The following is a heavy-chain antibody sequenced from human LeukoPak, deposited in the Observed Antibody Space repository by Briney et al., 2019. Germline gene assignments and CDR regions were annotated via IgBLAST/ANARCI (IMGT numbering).Heavy chain of an antibody. CDR1: GFTFSSYS. V-gene: IGHV3-21*01. J-gene: IGHJ6*02. CDR3: ARDEVLWFGELLSPPYGMDV. CDR2: ISSSSSYI. D-gene: IGHD3-10*01. Sequence: PGGSLRLSCAVSGFTFSSYSMNWVRQAPGKGLEWVSSISSSSSYIYYADSVKGRFTISRDNAKNSLYLQMNSLRAEDTAVYYCARDEVLWFGELLSPPYGMDVWGQGTTVTVSS.